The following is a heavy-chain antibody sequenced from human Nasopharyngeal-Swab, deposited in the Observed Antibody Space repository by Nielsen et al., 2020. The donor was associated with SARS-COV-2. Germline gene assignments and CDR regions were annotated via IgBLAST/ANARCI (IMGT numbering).Heavy chain of an antibody. Sequence: SETLSLTCAVYGGSFSGYYWSWIRQPPGKGLEWIGEINHSGSTNYNPSLKSRVTISVDTSKNQFSLQLNSVTPEDTAVYYCARIDHSASSSGHLNSWGQGTLVTVSS. V-gene: IGHV4-34*01. CDR1: GGSFSGYY. J-gene: IGHJ4*02. CDR3: ARIDHSASSSGHLNS. D-gene: IGHD6-6*01. CDR2: INHSGST.